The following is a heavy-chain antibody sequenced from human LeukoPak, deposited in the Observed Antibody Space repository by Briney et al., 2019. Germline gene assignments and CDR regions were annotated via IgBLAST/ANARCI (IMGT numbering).Heavy chain of an antibody. D-gene: IGHD3-10*01. J-gene: IGHJ5*02. CDR2: ISGSGGST. CDR1: GFTFSSYA. Sequence: GGSLRLSCAASGFTFSSYAMTWVRQAPGKGLEWVSGISGSGGSTYYADSVKGRFTISRDNSKNTLYLQMNSLRAEDTAVYYCAKQLAVRGHSNNWFDPWGQGTLVTVSS. V-gene: IGHV3-23*01. CDR3: AKQLAVRGHSNNWFDP.